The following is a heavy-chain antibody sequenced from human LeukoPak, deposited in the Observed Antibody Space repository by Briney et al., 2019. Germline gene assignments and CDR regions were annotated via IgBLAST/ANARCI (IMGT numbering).Heavy chain of an antibody. CDR2: ISSSGVST. CDR1: GFTFRSYA. J-gene: IGHJ4*02. D-gene: IGHD6-13*01. V-gene: IGHV3-23*01. Sequence: GGSLRLSCAASGFTFRSYAMSWVRQAPGKGLEWVSTISSSGVSTYYADSVKGRFTISRDNSKNTLHQQMNSLRVEDTAVYYCASTAGFSSSWYDQGYSVWGQGTLVTVSS. CDR3: ASTAGFSSSWYDQGYSV.